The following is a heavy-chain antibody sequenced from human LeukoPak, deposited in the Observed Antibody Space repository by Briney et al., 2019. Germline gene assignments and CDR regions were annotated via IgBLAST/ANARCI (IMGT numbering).Heavy chain of an antibody. CDR1: GGSISSYY. V-gene: IGHV4-4*07. CDR3: AKEMATIRAFDF. J-gene: IGHJ3*01. D-gene: IGHD5-24*01. Sequence: SETLSLTCTVSGGSISSYYWSWIRQPAGKGLEWIGRIYTSGSTNYNPPLKSRVTMSVDTSKNQFSLKLSSVTAADTAVYYCAKEMATIRAFDFWGQGTMVTVSS. CDR2: IYTSGST.